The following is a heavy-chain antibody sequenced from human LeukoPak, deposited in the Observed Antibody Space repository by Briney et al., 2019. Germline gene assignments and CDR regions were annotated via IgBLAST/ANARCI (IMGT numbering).Heavy chain of an antibody. CDR1: GYTFTTYK. CDR3: AKDGGTYSADY. Sequence: ASVKVSCKASGYTFTTYKMHWVRQAPGQGLEWMGILNPSGSGTRNAQKFQGRVTMTRDTSTSTAYMELSSLRSEDTAVYYCAKDGGTYSADYWGQGTLVTVSS. D-gene: IGHD1-26*01. CDR2: LNPSGSGT. J-gene: IGHJ4*02. V-gene: IGHV1-46*01.